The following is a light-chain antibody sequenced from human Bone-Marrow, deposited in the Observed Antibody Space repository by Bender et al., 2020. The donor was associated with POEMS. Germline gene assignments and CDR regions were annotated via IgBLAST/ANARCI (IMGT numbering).Light chain of an antibody. V-gene: IGLV2-14*02. CDR2: EVN. J-gene: IGLJ2*01. CDR1: SSDVGNYDH. CDR3: QSWGSNTAV. Sequence: QSALTQPASVSGSPGQSITISCTGASSDVGNYDHVSWYQQHPGKAPNVIIYEVNKRPSGVSNRFSGSKSGNTASLTISGTQTMDEADYYCQSWGSNTAVFGGGTKLTVL.